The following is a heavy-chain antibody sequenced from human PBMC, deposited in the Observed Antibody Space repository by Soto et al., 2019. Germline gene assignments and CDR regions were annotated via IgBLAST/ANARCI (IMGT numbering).Heavy chain of an antibody. Sequence: SETLSLTCAVSGGSISSGGYSWSWIRQPPGKGLEWIGYIYHSGSTYYNPSLKSRVTISVDRSKYQFSLKLSSVTAADTAVYYCASWLQWEHGFDIWGLGTMVTVSS. CDR1: GGSISSGGYS. CDR2: IYHSGST. J-gene: IGHJ3*02. V-gene: IGHV4-30-2*01. CDR3: ASWLQWEHGFDI. D-gene: IGHD2-2*01.